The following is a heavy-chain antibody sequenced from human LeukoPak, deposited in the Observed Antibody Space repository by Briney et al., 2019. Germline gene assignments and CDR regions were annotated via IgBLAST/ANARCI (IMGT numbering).Heavy chain of an antibody. CDR3: ARGSYYDSSGYQPFDP. D-gene: IGHD3-22*01. V-gene: IGHV4-31*03. CDR1: GGSISSGGYY. J-gene: IGHJ5*02. CDR2: IYYSGST. Sequence: PSETLSLTCTVSGGSISSGGYYWSWIRQHPGKGLEWIGYIYYSGSTYYNPSLKSRVTISVDTSKNQFSLKLSSVTAADTAVYYCARGSYYDSSGYQPFDPWGQGTLVTVSS.